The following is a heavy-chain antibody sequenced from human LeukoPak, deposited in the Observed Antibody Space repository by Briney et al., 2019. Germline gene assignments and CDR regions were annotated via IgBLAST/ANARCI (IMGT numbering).Heavy chain of an antibody. CDR2: INQDGNDK. Sequence: GRSLRLSCAASGFIYSNYWMSWVRQAPGKGLEWVANINQDGNDKYYVDSVKGRFTISRDNAKNSLYLQMNSLRAEDTAVYYCARARRTTVTQPPYYFDYWGQGILVTVSS. D-gene: IGHD4-17*01. CDR3: ARARRTTVTQPPYYFDY. V-gene: IGHV3-7*01. J-gene: IGHJ4*02. CDR1: GFIYSNYW.